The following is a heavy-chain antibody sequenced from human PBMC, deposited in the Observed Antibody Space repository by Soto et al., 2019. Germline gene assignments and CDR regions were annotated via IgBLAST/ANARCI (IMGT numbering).Heavy chain of an antibody. CDR3: AKGLYSSSWWGIDY. D-gene: IGHD6-13*01. Sequence: EVQLVESGGGLVQPGRSLRLSCAASGFTFDDYAMHWVRQAPGKGLEWVSGISWNSGSIGYADSVKGRFTISRDNAKNSLYLQMNSLRAEDTALYYCAKGLYSSSWWGIDYWGQGNLVTVSS. CDR1: GFTFDDYA. CDR2: ISWNSGSI. V-gene: IGHV3-9*01. J-gene: IGHJ4*02.